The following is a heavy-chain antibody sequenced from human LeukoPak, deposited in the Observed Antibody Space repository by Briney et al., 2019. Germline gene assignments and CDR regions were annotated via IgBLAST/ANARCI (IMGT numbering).Heavy chain of an antibody. D-gene: IGHD6-19*01. CDR3: ANNRGSGWYFSY. CDR2: IYSGGST. J-gene: IGHJ4*02. Sequence: GGSLRLSCAASGFTVSSNYMSWVRQAPGKGLERVSVIYSGGSTYYADSVKGRFTISRDSSKNTLYLQMNSLRAEDTAVYYCANNRGSGWYFSYWGQGTLVTVAS. CDR1: GFTVSSNY. V-gene: IGHV3-53*05.